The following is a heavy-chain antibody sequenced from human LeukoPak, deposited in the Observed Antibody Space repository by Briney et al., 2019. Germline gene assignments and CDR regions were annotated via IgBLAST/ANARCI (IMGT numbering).Heavy chain of an antibody. D-gene: IGHD3-22*01. CDR1: GFTFSSYG. V-gene: IGHV3-30*03. J-gene: IGHJ4*02. Sequence: GGSLRLSCAASGFTFSSYGMHWVRQAPGKGLEWVAVISYDGSNKYYADSVKGRFTISRDNSKNTLYLQMNSLRAEDTAVYYCARGGSPADYHDSSGYQLTHGFDYWGQGALVTVSS. CDR2: ISYDGSNK. CDR3: ARGGSPADYHDSSGYQLTHGFDY.